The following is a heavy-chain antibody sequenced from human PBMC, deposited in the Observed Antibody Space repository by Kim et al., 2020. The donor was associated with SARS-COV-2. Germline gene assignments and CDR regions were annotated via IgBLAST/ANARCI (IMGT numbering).Heavy chain of an antibody. CDR1: GFTFSNHW. V-gene: IGHV3-7*03. J-gene: IGHJ4*02. D-gene: IGHD2-8*02. CDR3: TRETAWSFDY. CDR2: IKQDGSDI. Sequence: GSLRLSCAASGFTFSNHWMDWVRQAPGKGLEWVANIKQDGSDIYYVDSVKGRFTISRDNAKNSLYLQMNNLRAEDTAVYYCTRETAWSFDYWGQGTLVTVSS.